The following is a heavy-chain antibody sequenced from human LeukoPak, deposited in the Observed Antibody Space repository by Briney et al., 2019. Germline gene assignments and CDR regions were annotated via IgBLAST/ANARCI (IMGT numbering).Heavy chain of an antibody. Sequence: SETLSLTCTVSGGSISSHYWSWIRQPPGKGLEWIGYIYYSGSTNYNPSLKSRVTISVDTSKNQFSLKLSSVTAADTAVYYCARGGSYYGDYSWFDPWGQGTLATVSS. V-gene: IGHV4-59*11. D-gene: IGHD4-17*01. CDR2: IYYSGST. CDR3: ARGGSYYGDYSWFDP. CDR1: GGSISSHY. J-gene: IGHJ5*02.